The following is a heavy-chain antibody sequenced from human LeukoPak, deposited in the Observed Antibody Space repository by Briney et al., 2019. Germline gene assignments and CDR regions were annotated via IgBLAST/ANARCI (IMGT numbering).Heavy chain of an antibody. Sequence: GGSLRLSCAASGFTFNRNTISWVRQAPGKGLEWVSTIGGRGDKTFYADSVKGRFTISRDNSKNMVHLQMNSLTGEDTALYYCVRRGDASSGWGDHDFWGQGALVTVSS. V-gene: IGHV3-23*01. CDR2: IGGRGDKT. CDR1: GFTFNRNT. J-gene: IGHJ4*02. CDR3: VRRGDASSGWGDHDF. D-gene: IGHD6-19*01.